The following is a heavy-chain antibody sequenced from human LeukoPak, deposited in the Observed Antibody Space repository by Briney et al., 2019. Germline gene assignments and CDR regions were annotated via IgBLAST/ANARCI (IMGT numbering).Heavy chain of an antibody. D-gene: IGHD6-19*01. CDR1: GYSFTSYW. V-gene: IGHV5-51*01. CDR3: AREVGSGWYGEYYYYYGMDV. Sequence: GESLQISCKGSGYSFTSYWIGWVRQMPGKGLEWMGIIYPGDSDTRYSPSFQGQVTISADKSISTAYLQWSSLKASDTAMYYCAREVGSGWYGEYYYYYGMDVWGQGTTVTVSS. CDR2: IYPGDSDT. J-gene: IGHJ6*02.